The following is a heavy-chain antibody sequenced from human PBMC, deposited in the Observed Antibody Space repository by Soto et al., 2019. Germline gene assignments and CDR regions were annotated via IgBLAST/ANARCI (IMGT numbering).Heavy chain of an antibody. CDR3: TTDPYLYPYYFDY. V-gene: IGHV3-15*01. D-gene: IGHD3-16*01. CDR2: IKSQPDGVTT. Sequence: PGGSLRLSCAASGFTFSNAWMSRVRQAPGKGLEWVGRIKSQPDGVTTDYAAPVKGRFTISRDDSKNTLYLQMNSLKTEDTAVYYCTTDPYLYPYYFDYLCQGTLVTVSS. CDR1: GFTFSNAW. J-gene: IGHJ4*02.